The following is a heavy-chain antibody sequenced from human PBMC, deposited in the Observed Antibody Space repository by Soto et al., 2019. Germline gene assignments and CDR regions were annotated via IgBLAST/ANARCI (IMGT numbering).Heavy chain of an antibody. D-gene: IGHD3-22*01. J-gene: IGHJ4*02. CDR3: ARGVPSGYYDSSGYCDY. CDR2: INAGNGNT. Sequence: VKVSCKASGYTFTSYAMHWVRQAPGQRLEWMGWINAGNGNTKYSQKFQGRVTITRDTSASTAYMGLSSLRSEDTAVYYCARGVPSGYYDSSGYCDYWGQGPLGTVSS. V-gene: IGHV1-3*01. CDR1: GYTFTSYA.